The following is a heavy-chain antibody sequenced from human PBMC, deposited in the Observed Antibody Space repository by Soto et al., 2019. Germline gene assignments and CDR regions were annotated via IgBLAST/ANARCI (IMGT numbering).Heavy chain of an antibody. CDR1: GGTFSSYA. J-gene: IGHJ4*02. Sequence: SVKVSCKASGGTFSSYAISWVRQAPGQGLEWMGGIIPIFGTANYAQKFQGRVTITADESTSTAYMELSSLRSEDTAVYYCARDLGQGGSWYDDYWGQGTLVTVSS. V-gene: IGHV1-69*13. D-gene: IGHD6-13*01. CDR3: ARDLGQGGSWYDDY. CDR2: IIPIFGTA.